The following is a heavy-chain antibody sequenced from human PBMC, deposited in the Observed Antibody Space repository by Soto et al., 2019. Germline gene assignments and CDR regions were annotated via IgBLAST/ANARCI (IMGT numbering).Heavy chain of an antibody. D-gene: IGHD3-22*01. CDR1: GGTFSSYA. CDR2: IIPIFGTA. J-gene: IGHJ3*02. CDR3: ASGGYYDSSGSGAFDI. V-gene: IGHV1-69*13. Sequence: SVKVSCKASGGTFSSYAISWVRQAPGQGLEWMGGIIPIFGTANYAQKFQGRVTITADESTSTAYMELSSLRSEDTAVYYCASGGYYDSSGSGAFDIWGQGTMVTVSS.